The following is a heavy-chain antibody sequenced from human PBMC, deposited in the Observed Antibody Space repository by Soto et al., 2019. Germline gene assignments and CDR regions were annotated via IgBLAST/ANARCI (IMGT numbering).Heavy chain of an antibody. D-gene: IGHD2-2*01. CDR1: GFTFSSYS. Sequence: EVQLVESGGGLVQPGGSLRLSCAASGFTFSSYSMNWVRQAPGKGLEGVSYISSSSSTIYYADSVKGRFTISRDNAKNSLYLQMNSLRDEDTAVYYCARDTLGYCSSTSCSDDYWGQGTLVTVSS. V-gene: IGHV3-48*02. CDR2: ISSSSSTI. J-gene: IGHJ4*02. CDR3: ARDTLGYCSSTSCSDDY.